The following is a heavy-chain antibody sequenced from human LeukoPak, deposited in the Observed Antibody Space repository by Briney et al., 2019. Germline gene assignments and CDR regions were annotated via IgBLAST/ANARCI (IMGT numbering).Heavy chain of an antibody. D-gene: IGHD6-19*01. CDR3: ASGSRWHAAVLDY. CDR1: GFTFSSYV. Sequence: GGSLRLSCAASGFTFSSYVMRWVRQAPGKGLEWVSAISGSGGSTYYADSVTGRFTNSRDNSKNTLYPQMNSLRAEDTAGYYCASGSRWHAAVLDYWGQGTLVTVSS. J-gene: IGHJ4*02. V-gene: IGHV3-23*01. CDR2: ISGSGGST.